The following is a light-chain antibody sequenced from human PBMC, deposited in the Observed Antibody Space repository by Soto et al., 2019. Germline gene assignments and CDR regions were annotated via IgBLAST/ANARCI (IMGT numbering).Light chain of an antibody. CDR3: QHYNSYSSIT. CDR2: KAS. V-gene: IGKV1-5*03. J-gene: IGKJ5*01. CDR1: QSISSW. Sequence: DIQMTQSPSTLSASVGHRVTITCRASQSISSWLSWYQQKPGKAPNLLIYKASSLESGVPSMFSGSGSGTEFTLTISSLQPDDFATYYCQHYNSYSSITFGQGTRLEIK.